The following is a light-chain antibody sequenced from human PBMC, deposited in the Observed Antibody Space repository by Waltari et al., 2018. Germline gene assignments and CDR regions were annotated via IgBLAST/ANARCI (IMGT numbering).Light chain of an antibody. J-gene: IGLJ1*01. V-gene: IGLV2-11*01. CDR3: CSYAGRYTFV. CDR1: ISDVGGYNY. Sequence: QSALTQPRSVSGSPGQSVTISCTATISDVGGYNYVSWYQQHPGKAPKLLIYEVSKRPSGVPDRLSGSKSGNTASLTISGLQAEDEADYSCCSYAGRYTFVFGTGTKVTVL. CDR2: EVS.